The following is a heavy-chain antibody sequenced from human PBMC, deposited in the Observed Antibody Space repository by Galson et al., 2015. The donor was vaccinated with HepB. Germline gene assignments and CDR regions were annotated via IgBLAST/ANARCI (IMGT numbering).Heavy chain of an antibody. V-gene: IGHV3-21*01. Sequence: SLRLSCAASGFTFSSYAMTWVRQAPGKGLEWVSFISDSTSYIYYADSVRGRFTISRDNAKNSLYLQMNSLRAEDTAVYYCARGVVARPGDWFDSWGQGTLVTVSS. CDR1: GFTFSSYA. CDR3: ARGVVARPGDWFDS. CDR2: ISDSTSYI. J-gene: IGHJ5*01. D-gene: IGHD6-6*01.